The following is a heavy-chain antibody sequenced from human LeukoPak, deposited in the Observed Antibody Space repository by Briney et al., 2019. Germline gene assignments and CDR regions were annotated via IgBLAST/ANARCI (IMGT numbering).Heavy chain of an antibody. CDR1: GYTFTNYG. CDR2: ISGYNGNT. D-gene: IGHD1-14*01. V-gene: IGHV1-18*01. J-gene: IGHJ3*02. CDR3: ARDGPGQGAFDI. Sequence: ASVKVSCKASGYTFTNYGISWVRQAPGQGLEWMGWISGYNGNTYYEQKFQGRITMTTDTSTSTSYMELRSLRSDDTAVYYCARDGPGQGAFDIWGQGTMVTVSS.